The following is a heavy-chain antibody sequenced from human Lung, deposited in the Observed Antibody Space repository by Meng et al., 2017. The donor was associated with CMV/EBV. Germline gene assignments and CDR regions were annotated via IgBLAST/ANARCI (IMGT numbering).Heavy chain of an antibody. CDR3: ARSQLRLGEWGEY. V-gene: IGHV1-2*02. CDR1: GYTFTGYY. J-gene: IGHJ4*02. D-gene: IGHD3-16*01. CDR2: INPNSGGT. Sequence: ASVKVSCKASGYTFTGYYMHWVRQAPGQGLEWMGWINPNSGGTNYAQKFQGRVTMTRDTSISTAYMELSRLRSDDTAVYYCARSQLRLGEWGEYWGQGTLVTVSS.